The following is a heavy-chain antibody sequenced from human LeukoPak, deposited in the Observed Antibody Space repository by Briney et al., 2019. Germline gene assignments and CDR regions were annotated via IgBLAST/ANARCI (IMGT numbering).Heavy chain of an antibody. CDR3: ARVYSSGWYIDY. CDR2: IYHSGST. CDR1: GYSISSGYY. J-gene: IGHJ4*02. Sequence: PSETLSLTCTVSGYSISSGYYWGWIRQPPGKRLEWIGSIYHSGSTYYNPSLKSRVTISVDTSKNQFSLKLSSVTAADTAVYYCARVYSSGWYIDYWGQGTLVTVSS. D-gene: IGHD6-19*01. V-gene: IGHV4-38-2*02.